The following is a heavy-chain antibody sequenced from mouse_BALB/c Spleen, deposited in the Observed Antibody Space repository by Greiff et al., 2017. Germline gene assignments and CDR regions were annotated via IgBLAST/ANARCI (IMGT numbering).Heavy chain of an antibody. J-gene: IGHJ4*01. CDR2: ISNGGGST. Sequence: EVQGVESGGGLVQPGGSLKLSCAASGFTFSSYTMSWVRQTPEKRLEWVAYISNGGGSTYYPDTVKGRFTISRDNAKNTLYLQMSSLKSEDTAMYYCARHEGYYYGSSYRGAMDYWGQGTSVTVSS. CDR3: ARHEGYYYGSSYRGAMDY. CDR1: GFTFSSYT. D-gene: IGHD1-1*01. V-gene: IGHV5-12-2*01.